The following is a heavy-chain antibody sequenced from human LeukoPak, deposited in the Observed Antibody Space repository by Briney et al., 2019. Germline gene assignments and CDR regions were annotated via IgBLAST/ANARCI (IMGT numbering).Heavy chain of an antibody. J-gene: IGHJ4*02. CDR1: GYSFTTFW. D-gene: IGHD2-8*02. CDR3: ARRYCTGTTCYLDY. CDR2: MYPGDSDT. V-gene: IGHV5-51*01. Sequence: ESLKISCKGSGYSFTTFWIGWVRQMPGKGLEWMGIMYPGDSDTRYSPSFQGQVTISADKSISTAYLQWSSRKASDTALYYCARRYCTGTTCYLDYWGQGTLVTVSS.